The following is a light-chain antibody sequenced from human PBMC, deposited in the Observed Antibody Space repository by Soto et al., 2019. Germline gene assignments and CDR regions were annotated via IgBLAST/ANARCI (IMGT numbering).Light chain of an antibody. V-gene: IGKV1-12*01. Sequence: DIQMTQSPSALSAVVGDRVTITCRASRAIGDRLAWFQQKPGKAPRFLIQTASNLQGGVPSRFSGSGSGKEFILSINSLQPEDIGTYYCLQVYSFPRTFGQGTKVEVK. CDR1: RAIGDR. CDR2: TAS. J-gene: IGKJ1*01. CDR3: LQVYSFPRT.